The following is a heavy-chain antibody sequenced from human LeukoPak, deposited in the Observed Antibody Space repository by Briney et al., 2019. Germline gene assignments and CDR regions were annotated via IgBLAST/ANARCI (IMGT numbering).Heavy chain of an antibody. Sequence: GGSLRLSCAASGFTFSSYGMHWVRQAPGKGLEWVAFIRYDGSNKYYADSVKGRFTISRDNSKNTLYLQINSLRAEDTAVHYCAKVLDYYDSSGLDAFDIWGQGTMVTVSS. CDR3: AKVLDYYDSSGLDAFDI. D-gene: IGHD3-22*01. V-gene: IGHV3-30*02. J-gene: IGHJ3*02. CDR1: GFTFSSYG. CDR2: IRYDGSNK.